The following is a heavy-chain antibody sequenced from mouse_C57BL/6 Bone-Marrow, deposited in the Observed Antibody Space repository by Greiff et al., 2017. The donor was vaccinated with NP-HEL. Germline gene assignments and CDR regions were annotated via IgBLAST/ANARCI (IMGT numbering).Heavy chain of an antibody. Sequence: QVQLQQSGAELVRPGASVKLSCKASGYTFTDYYINWVKQRPGQGLEWIARIYPGSGNTYYNEKFKGKATLTAEKSSSTAYMQLSSLTSEDSAVYFCARLYYGNFDYWGQGTTLTVSS. CDR2: IYPGSGNT. V-gene: IGHV1-76*01. CDR1: GYTFTDYY. J-gene: IGHJ2*01. D-gene: IGHD2-1*01. CDR3: ARLYYGNFDY.